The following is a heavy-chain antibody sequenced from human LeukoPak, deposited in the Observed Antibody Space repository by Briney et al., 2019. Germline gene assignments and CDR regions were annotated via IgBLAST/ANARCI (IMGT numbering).Heavy chain of an antibody. J-gene: IGHJ5*02. CDR1: GGSFSGYY. Sequence: PSETLSLTCAVYGGSFSGYYWSWIRQPPGKGLEWIGEINHSGSTNYNPSLKSRVTISVDTSKNQFSLKLSSVTAADTAVYYCARGSPVGPWGQGTLVTVSS. D-gene: IGHD3-3*01. CDR2: INHSGST. CDR3: ARGSPVGP. V-gene: IGHV4-34*01.